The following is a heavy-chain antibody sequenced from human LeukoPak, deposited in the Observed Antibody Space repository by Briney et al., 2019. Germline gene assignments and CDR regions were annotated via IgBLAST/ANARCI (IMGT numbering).Heavy chain of an antibody. V-gene: IGHV3-15*01. CDR3: TGSKWATNEY. J-gene: IGHJ4*02. D-gene: IGHD4-11*01. CDR1: GFTFSNAW. Sequence: GGSLRLSCAASGFTFSNAWMNWVCQAPGKGLEWVGRIKSKTDGGTTDYAAPVKGRLTISRDDSKNTLYLQMNSLRVEDTAVYYWTGSKWATNEYWGQGRRAIVSS. CDR2: IKSKTDGGTT.